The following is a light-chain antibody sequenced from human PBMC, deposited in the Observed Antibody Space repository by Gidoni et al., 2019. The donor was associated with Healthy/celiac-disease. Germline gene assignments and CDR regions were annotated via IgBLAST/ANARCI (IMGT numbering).Light chain of an antibody. Sequence: PATLSLPPGERATLSCRASQSVSSYLAWYQQKPGQAPRLLIYDASNRATGIPARFSGSGAGTDFTLTISSLEPEDFAVYYCQQRSNWPYTFXQXTKLEIK. CDR1: QSVSSY. J-gene: IGKJ2*01. CDR3: QQRSNWPYT. CDR2: DAS. V-gene: IGKV3-11*01.